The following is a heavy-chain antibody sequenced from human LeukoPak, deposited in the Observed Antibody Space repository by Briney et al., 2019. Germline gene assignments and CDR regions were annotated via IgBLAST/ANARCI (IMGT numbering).Heavy chain of an antibody. J-gene: IGHJ6*03. V-gene: IGHV4-4*09. CDR2: IYTSGST. CDR3: ARLADCSGWNYYYYYYMDV. D-gene: IGHD6-19*01. CDR1: GGFISSYY. Sequence: PSETLSLTCTVSGGFISSYYWSWIRQPPGKGLEWIGYIYTSGSTNYNPSLKSRVTISVDTSKNQFSLKLSSVTAADTAVYYCARLADCSGWNYYYYYYMDVWGKGTTVTVSS.